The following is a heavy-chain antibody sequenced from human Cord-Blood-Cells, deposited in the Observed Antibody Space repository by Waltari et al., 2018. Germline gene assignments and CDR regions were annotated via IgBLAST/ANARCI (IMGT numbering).Heavy chain of an antibody. CDR1: GFTFRRYW. J-gene: IGHJ4*02. V-gene: IGHV3-7*01. Sequence: EVQLVESGGGLVQPGGSLRLSSAASGFTFRRYWMSWVRQAPGKGLEWVANIKQDGSEKYYVDSVKGRFTISRDNAKNSLYLQMNSLRAEDTAVYYCARVENWSFDYWGQGTLVTVSS. D-gene: IGHD1-1*01. CDR3: ARVENWSFDY. CDR2: IKQDGSEK.